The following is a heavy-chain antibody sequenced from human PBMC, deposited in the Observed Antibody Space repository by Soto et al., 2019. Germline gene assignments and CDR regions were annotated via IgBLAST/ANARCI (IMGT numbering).Heavy chain of an antibody. CDR2: ISSSAVYI. D-gene: IGHD3-22*01. CDR3: DRDGLDYYDTERLYFDN. Sequence: EVQLVESGGGPVRPGGSLKLSCAASGFNFITYSLSWVRQAPGKGLEWVASISSSAVYIDYADSVKGRFTISRDNANNSLYLQMNSLRAEDTATYHCDRDGLDYYDTERLYFDNWGQGTLVTVSS. J-gene: IGHJ4*02. V-gene: IGHV3-21*01. CDR1: GFNFITYS.